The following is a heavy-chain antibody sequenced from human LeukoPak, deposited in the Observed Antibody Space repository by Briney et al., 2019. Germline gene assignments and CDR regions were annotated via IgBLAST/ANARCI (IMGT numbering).Heavy chain of an antibody. Sequence: PGGSLRPSCAASGFTFSSYWMSWVRQAPGKGLEWVANIKQDGSEKYYVDSVKGRFTISRDNAKNSLYLQMNSLRAEDTAVYYCARGVLVLRFLEWLYYFDYWGQGTLVTVSS. CDR3: ARGVLVLRFLEWLYYFDY. V-gene: IGHV3-7*03. CDR1: GFTFSSYW. D-gene: IGHD3-3*01. J-gene: IGHJ4*02. CDR2: IKQDGSEK.